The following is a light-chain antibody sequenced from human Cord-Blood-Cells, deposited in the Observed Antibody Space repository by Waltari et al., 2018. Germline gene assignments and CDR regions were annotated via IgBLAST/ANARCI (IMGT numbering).Light chain of an antibody. Sequence: EIAMTQSPATLSVSPGDRATLPCRASQSISSNLAWYQQKPGQAPRLLIYGASTRATGIPARFSGSGSGTEFTLTISSLQSEDFAVYYCQQYNNWPYTFGQGTKLEIK. CDR2: GAS. V-gene: IGKV3-15*01. CDR3: QQYNNWPYT. CDR1: QSISSN. J-gene: IGKJ2*01.